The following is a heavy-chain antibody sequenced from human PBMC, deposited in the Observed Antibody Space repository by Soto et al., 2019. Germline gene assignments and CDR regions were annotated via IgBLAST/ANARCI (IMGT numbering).Heavy chain of an antibody. CDR2: INPNSRGT. CDR3: ARVTLQAGNWFDP. V-gene: IGHV1-2*02. CDR1: GYTLTDYF. D-gene: IGHD2-21*02. Sequence: ASVKVSCKASGYTLTDYFIHWVRQAPGQGFEWMGWINPNSRGTNYAQKFQGRVTMTRDTTNKTAYMELRGLRSEDTAVYYCARVTLQAGNWFDPWGQGTLVTVSS. J-gene: IGHJ5*02.